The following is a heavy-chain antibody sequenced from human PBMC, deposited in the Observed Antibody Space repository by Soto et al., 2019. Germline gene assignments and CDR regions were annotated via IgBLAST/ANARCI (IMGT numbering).Heavy chain of an antibody. CDR2: ISSSGSTI. D-gene: IGHD3-22*01. CDR1: GFTFSSYE. V-gene: IGHV3-48*03. CDR3: ARDGGIGTYYYDSSGSLAFDI. J-gene: IGHJ3*02. Sequence: GGSLRLSCAASGFTFSSYEMNWVRQAPGKGLEWVSYISSSGSTIYYADYVKGRFTISRDNAKNSLYLQMNSLRAEDTAVYYCARDGGIGTYYYDSSGSLAFDIWGQGTMVTVSS.